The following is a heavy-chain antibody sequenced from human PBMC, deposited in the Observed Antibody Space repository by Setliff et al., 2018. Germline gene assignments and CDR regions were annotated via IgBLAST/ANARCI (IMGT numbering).Heavy chain of an antibody. CDR1: GVSVSRHY. J-gene: IGHJ5*02. Sequence: SETLSLTCIVSGVSVSRHYWSWIRQPPGKTLEWIGYIYTGGSTTYYLSLKSRVTLSLDTSKNHLSLNLTSVTAADTAVYYCARDVWGAGTGWFDPWGLGILVTVSS. CDR3: ARDVWGAGTGWFDP. V-gene: IGHV4-4*08. CDR2: IYTGGST. D-gene: IGHD1-1*01.